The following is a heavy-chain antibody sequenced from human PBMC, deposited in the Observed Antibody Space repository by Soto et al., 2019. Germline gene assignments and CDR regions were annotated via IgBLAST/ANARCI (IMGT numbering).Heavy chain of an antibody. CDR1: GYSFSSYG. CDR2: INPYNGNT. Sequence: ASVTVSCTASGYSFSSYGVSWVRQAPGQGLEWIGWINPYNGNTLNAQNLQGRVTLTTDTSTSTAYMELRSLRSDDTAIYYCARDPGAATFDYWGQGTLVTVSS. D-gene: IGHD1-26*01. J-gene: IGHJ4*01. CDR3: ARDPGAATFDY. V-gene: IGHV1-18*04.